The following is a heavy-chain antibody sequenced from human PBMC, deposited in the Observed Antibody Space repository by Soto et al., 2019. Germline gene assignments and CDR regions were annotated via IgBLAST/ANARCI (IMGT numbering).Heavy chain of an antibody. CDR2: IIPIFGTA. CDR3: ARDFSSHYYDSSGYYFDY. CDR1: GGTFSSYA. Sequence: QVQLVQSGAEVKKPGSSVKVSCKASGGTFSSYAISWVRQAPGQGLEWMGGIIPIFGTANYAQKFQGRVTITADESTSTAYMALSSLRSEDTAVYYCARDFSSHYYDSSGYYFDYWGQGTLVTVSS. J-gene: IGHJ4*02. V-gene: IGHV1-69*01. D-gene: IGHD3-22*01.